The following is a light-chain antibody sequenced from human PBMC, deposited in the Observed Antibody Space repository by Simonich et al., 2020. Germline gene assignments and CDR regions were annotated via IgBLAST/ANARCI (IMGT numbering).Light chain of an antibody. Sequence: DIVMTLSPDSLAVSLGERATINFKSSHSVLYSSNNTNYLAWYQQKPGKPPKLLIYWASTRESGVPYRFSGSGSGTDFTLTISSLQAEDVAVYYCQQYYSTPHTFGQGTKLESK. CDR1: HSVLYSSNNTNY. V-gene: IGKV4-1*01. CDR2: WAS. CDR3: QQYYSTPHT. J-gene: IGKJ2*01.